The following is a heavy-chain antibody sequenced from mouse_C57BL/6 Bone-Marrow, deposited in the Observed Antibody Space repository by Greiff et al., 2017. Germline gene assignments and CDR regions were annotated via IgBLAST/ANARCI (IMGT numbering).Heavy chain of an antibody. V-gene: IGHV1-50*01. CDR3: AGYYGGYFDY. Sequence: VQLQQPGAELVKPGASVKLSCKASGYTFTSYWMQWVKQRPGQGLEWIGEIDPSDSYTNYNQKFKGKATLTVDTSSSTAYMQLSSLTSEDDAVYYCAGYYGGYFDYWGQGTTLTVSS. D-gene: IGHD1-1*02. CDR1: GYTFTSYW. CDR2: IDPSDSYT. J-gene: IGHJ2*01.